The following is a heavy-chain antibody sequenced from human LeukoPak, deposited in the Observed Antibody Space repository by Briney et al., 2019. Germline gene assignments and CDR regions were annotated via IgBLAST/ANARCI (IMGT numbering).Heavy chain of an antibody. Sequence: ASVKVSCKASGYTFTNYGFTWVRQAPGQGLEWMGWIGGDNGHTNYAQNFQGRVTMTTETSTSTAYMKLRSLRSDDTAVYYCARAGYSSGGSWYPGAFDYWGQGTLVTVSS. D-gene: IGHD2-15*01. V-gene: IGHV1-18*01. CDR1: GYTFTNYG. J-gene: IGHJ4*02. CDR3: ARAGYSSGGSWYPGAFDY. CDR2: IGGDNGHT.